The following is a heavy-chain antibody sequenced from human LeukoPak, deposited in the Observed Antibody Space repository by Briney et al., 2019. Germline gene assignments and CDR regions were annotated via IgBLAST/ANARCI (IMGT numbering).Heavy chain of an antibody. CDR1: GFTFSSYE. V-gene: IGHV3-48*03. J-gene: IGHJ6*02. CDR2: ISSSGSTI. D-gene: IGHD6-13*01. Sequence: PGGSLRLSCAASGFTFSSYEINWVRQAPGKGLEWVSYISSSGSTIYYADSVKGRFTISRDNAKNSLYLQMNSLRAEDTAVYYCARDIEGTSSSWYLDYYYGMDVWGQGTTVTVSS. CDR3: ARDIEGTSSSWYLDYYYGMDV.